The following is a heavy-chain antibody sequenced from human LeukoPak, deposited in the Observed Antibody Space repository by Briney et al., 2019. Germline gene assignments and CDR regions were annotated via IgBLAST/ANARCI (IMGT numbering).Heavy chain of an antibody. CDR2: INPTGGST. V-gene: IGHV1-46*01. J-gene: IGHJ5*02. Sequence: ASVKVSCKASGYTFTSNYMHWVRQAPGQGLEWMGIINPTGGSTSYAQKFQGRVTMTRDTSTSTVYMELSSLRYEDTAMYYCARLYPRWSSTNWFDPWGQGTLVTVSS. CDR1: GYTFTSNY. D-gene: IGHD2-2*01. CDR3: ARLYPRWSSTNWFDP.